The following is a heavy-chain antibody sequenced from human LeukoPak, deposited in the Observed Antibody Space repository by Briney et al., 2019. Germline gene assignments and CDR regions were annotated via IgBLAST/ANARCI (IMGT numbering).Heavy chain of an antibody. J-gene: IGHJ4*02. CDR1: GYSISNGYY. Sequence: SETLSLTCTVSGYSISNGYYWGWIRQPPGKGLEWVGSIYHRGSTYYNPSLRSRVTISLDRSKKKFSLKLTSLTAADTAVYFCARGAEYYAIWRGDAGYSDYWGQGISVTVSS. CDR2: IYHRGST. CDR3: ARGAEYYAIWRGDAGYSDY. V-gene: IGHV4-38-2*02. D-gene: IGHD3/OR15-3a*01.